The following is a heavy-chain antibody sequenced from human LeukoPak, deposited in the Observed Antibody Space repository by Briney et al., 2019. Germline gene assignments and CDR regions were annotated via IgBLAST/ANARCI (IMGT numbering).Heavy chain of an antibody. V-gene: IGHV3-11*06. CDR2: ISSSSSYT. J-gene: IGHJ4*02. Sequence: GGSLRLSCAASGFTFSDYYMSWIRQAPGKGLEWVSYISSSSSYTNYADSVKGRFTISRDNSKNTLYLQMNSLRAEDTAVYYCARGGNSSGWYPDYWGQGTLVTVSS. D-gene: IGHD6-19*01. CDR1: GFTFSDYY. CDR3: ARGGNSSGWYPDY.